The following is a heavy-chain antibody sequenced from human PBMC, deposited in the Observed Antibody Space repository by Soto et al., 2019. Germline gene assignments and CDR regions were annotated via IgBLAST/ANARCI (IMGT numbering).Heavy chain of an antibody. CDR2: IFSNDEK. Sequence: KESGPVLVKPTETLTLTCTVSGFSLSNARMGVSWIRQPPGKALEWLAHIFSNDEKSYSTSLKSRLTISKDTSKSQVVLTMTNMDPVDTATYYCARIRGTYYYGSGSYSNFDYWGQGTLVTVSS. CDR3: ARIRGTYYYGSGSYSNFDY. CDR1: GFSLSNARMG. V-gene: IGHV2-26*01. J-gene: IGHJ4*02. D-gene: IGHD3-10*01.